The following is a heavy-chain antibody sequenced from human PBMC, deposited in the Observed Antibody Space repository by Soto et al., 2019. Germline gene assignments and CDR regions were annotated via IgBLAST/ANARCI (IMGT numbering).Heavy chain of an antibody. CDR2: IYPGDSDT. CDR1: GYSFTSYW. J-gene: IGHJ6*02. D-gene: IGHD1-7*01. CDR3: ARLEVITGTPGRLYYYYGMDV. V-gene: IGHV5-51*01. Sequence: PGESLKISCKGSGYSFTSYWIGWVRQMPGKGLEWMGIIYPGDSDTRYSPSFQGQVTISADKSISTAYLQWSSLKASDTAMYYCARLEVITGTPGRLYYYYGMDVWGQGTTVTVAS.